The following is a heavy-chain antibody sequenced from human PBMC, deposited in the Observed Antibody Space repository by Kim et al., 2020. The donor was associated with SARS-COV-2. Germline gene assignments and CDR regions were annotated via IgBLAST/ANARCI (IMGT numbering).Heavy chain of an antibody. CDR1: GFTFISYG. D-gene: IGHD3-3*01. CDR3: ARDSVYYDFWRGSYRHYG. CDR2: IWYDGSNK. Sequence: GGSLRLSCAASGFTFISYGMHWVRQAPGKGLEWVAVIWYDGSNKYYADSVKGRFTISRDNSKNTLYMQMNSLRAEDTAVYYCARDSVYYDFWRGSYRHYG. J-gene: IGHJ6*01. V-gene: IGHV3-33*01.